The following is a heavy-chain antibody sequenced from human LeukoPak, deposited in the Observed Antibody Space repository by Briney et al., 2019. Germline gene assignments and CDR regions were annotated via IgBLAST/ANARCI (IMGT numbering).Heavy chain of an antibody. CDR3: ARSPPPDYVWGSYRSDLGY. J-gene: IGHJ4*02. CDR2: INPNSGGT. D-gene: IGHD3-16*02. CDR1: GYTFTGYY. Sequence: ASVKVSCKASGYTFTGYYMHWVRQAPGQGLEWMGWINPNSGGTNYAQKFQGRVTMTRDTSISTAYMELSRLRSDDTAVYSCARSPPPDYVWGSYRSDLGYWGQGTLVTVSS. V-gene: IGHV1-2*02.